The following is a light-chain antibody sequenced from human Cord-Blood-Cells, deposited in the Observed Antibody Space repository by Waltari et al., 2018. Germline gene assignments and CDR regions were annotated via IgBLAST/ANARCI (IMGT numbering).Light chain of an antibody. J-gene: IGKJ1*01. Sequence: DIEMTQSPASLAVSLVERATINCKYAPSVLYSSNNKNYLAWYQQKPGQPPKLLIYWASTRESGVPDRFSGSGSGTDFTLTISSLQAEDVAVYYCQQYYSTPRTFGQGTKVEIK. V-gene: IGKV4-1*01. CDR1: PSVLYSSNNKNY. CDR3: QQYYSTPRT. CDR2: WAS.